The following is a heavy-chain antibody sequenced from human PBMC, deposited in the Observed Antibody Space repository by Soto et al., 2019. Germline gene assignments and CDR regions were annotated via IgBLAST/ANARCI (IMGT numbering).Heavy chain of an antibody. CDR1: GFSLSNSGVG. D-gene: IGHD4-17*01. V-gene: IGHV2-5*02. Sequence: QITLKESGPSPVKPTQTLTVTCTFSGFSLSNSGVGVAWIRQPPGKALEWLALIYGDNDKRYSPSLKTRLTITKDTSTNQVVLTMTNMDPADTATYYCAHCTLHDYRDYDPGTSHVFDSWGQGTLVTVSS. CDR3: AHCTLHDYRDYDPGTSHVFDS. CDR2: IYGDNDK. J-gene: IGHJ4*02.